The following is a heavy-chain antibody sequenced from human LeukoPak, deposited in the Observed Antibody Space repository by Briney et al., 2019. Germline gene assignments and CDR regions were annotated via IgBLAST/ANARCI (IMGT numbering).Heavy chain of an antibody. CDR2: IIGSGGST. D-gene: IGHD5-12*01. V-gene: IGHV3-23*01. Sequence: PGGSLRLSCAASGYSFSSDWMCWGRQAPRERLLWGSAIIGSGGSTYYTESLKSRVTISIDTSKNTLYLQITSLRAEDTAVYYCVKDRGRSGYGLEFCDLWARGTRDSVSS. CDR3: VKDRGRSGYGLEFCDL. CDR1: GYSFSSDW. J-gene: IGHJ4*02.